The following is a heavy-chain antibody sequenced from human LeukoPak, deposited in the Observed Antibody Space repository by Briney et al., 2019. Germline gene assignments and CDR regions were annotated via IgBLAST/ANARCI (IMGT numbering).Heavy chain of an antibody. V-gene: IGHV1-3*01. CDR3: ASRRQYCRTTSCSATFDI. Sequence: GASVKVSCKASGYTFTTYAMHWVRQAPGQRLEWMGWINAGNGNTKYSQKFQGRVTITRDTSASTAYMELSSLRSEDTAVYYCASRRQYCRTTSCSATFDIWGQGTMVTVSS. CDR1: GYTFTTYA. J-gene: IGHJ3*02. D-gene: IGHD2-2*01. CDR2: INAGNGNT.